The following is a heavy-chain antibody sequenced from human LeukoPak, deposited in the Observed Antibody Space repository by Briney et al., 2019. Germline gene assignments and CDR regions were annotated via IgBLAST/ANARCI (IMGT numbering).Heavy chain of an antibody. Sequence: GASVKVSCKASGYTFTSYAMHWVRQAPGQRLEWMGWISAGNGNTKYSQKFQGRVTITRDTSASTAYMELSSLRSEDTAVYYCARVHDYLDAFDIWGQGTMVTVSS. CDR3: ARVHDYLDAFDI. D-gene: IGHD4-11*01. CDR2: ISAGNGNT. CDR1: GYTFTSYA. V-gene: IGHV1-3*01. J-gene: IGHJ3*02.